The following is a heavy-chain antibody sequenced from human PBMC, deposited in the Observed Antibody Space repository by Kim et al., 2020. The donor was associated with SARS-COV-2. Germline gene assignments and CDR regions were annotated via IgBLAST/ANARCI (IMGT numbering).Heavy chain of an antibody. CDR2: ISYDGSNK. J-gene: IGHJ4*02. CDR3: ARGERALRDTAMSRD. Sequence: GGSLRLSCAASGFTFSSYAMHWVRQAPGKGLEWVAVISYDGSNKYYADSVKGRFTISRDNSKNTLYLQMNSLRAEDTAVYYCARGERALRDTAMSRDWGQGTLVTVSS. V-gene: IGHV3-30-3*01. D-gene: IGHD5-18*01. CDR1: GFTFSSYA.